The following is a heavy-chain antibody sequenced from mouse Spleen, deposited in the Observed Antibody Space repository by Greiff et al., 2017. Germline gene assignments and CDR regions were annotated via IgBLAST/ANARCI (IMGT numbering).Heavy chain of an antibody. CDR2: ISNSGGST. V-gene: IGHV5-6-2*01. CDR1: GFTFSSYY. Sequence: EVKLVESGGGLVKLGGSLKLSCAASGFTFSSYYMSWVRQTPEKRLEWVATISNSGGSTYYPDSVKDRFTISRDNAKNTLYLQMSSLNSEDTAVYYCARGIYYGNYAAWFAYWGQGTLVTVSA. D-gene: IGHD2-1*01. CDR3: ARGIYYGNYAAWFAY. J-gene: IGHJ3*01.